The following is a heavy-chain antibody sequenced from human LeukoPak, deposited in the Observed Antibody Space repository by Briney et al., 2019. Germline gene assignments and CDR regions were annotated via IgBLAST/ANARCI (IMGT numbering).Heavy chain of an antibody. CDR3: ARGRPHGNDY. J-gene: IGHJ4*02. Sequence: GGSLRLSCAASGFTSSSYWMNWVRQAPGKGLVWVSRIASDGSSTTYADSVRGRFSISRDNAKNTLYLQMNSLRVEDTAVYYCARGRPHGNDYWGQGTLVTVSS. V-gene: IGHV3-74*01. CDR1: GFTSSSYW. D-gene: IGHD4-23*01. CDR2: IASDGSST.